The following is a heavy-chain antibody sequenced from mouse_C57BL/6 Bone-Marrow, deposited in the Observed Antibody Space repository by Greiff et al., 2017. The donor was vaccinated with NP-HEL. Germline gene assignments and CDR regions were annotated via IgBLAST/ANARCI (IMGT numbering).Heavy chain of an antibody. D-gene: IGHD1-1*01. CDR1: GYTFTDYN. CDR2: INPNNGGT. J-gene: IGHJ3*01. Sequence: EVQLQQSGPELVKPGASVKMSCKASGYTFTDYNMHWVKQSHGKSLEWIGYINPNNGGTSYNQKFKGKATLTVNKSSSTAYMELRSLTSEDSAVYYCARYLYYYGSSPFAYWGQGTLVTVSA. V-gene: IGHV1-22*01. CDR3: ARYLYYYGSSPFAY.